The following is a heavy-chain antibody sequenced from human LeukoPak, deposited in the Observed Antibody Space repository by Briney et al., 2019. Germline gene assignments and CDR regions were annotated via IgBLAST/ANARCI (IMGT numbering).Heavy chain of an antibody. Sequence: GGSLRLSCAASGFTVSSNYMSWVRQAPGKGLEWVSVIYSGGSTYYADSVKGRFTISRDKSKSTLYIQMNSLRAEDTAVYYCARVVSSGWGRAFGYWGQGTLVTVSS. V-gene: IGHV3-53*01. CDR3: ARVVSSGWGRAFGY. D-gene: IGHD6-19*01. CDR2: IYSGGST. CDR1: GFTVSSNY. J-gene: IGHJ4*02.